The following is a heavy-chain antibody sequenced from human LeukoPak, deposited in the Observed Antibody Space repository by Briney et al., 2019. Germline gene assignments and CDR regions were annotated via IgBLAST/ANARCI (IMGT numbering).Heavy chain of an antibody. D-gene: IGHD3-3*01. CDR3: ARPNYDLKPDV. V-gene: IGHV5-51*01. CDR1: GYSFTSYG. Sequence: GESLKISCKGSGYSFTSYGIGWVRRMRGKGLEWMGIIYPGDSDTRYSPSFQGQVTISADKSISTAYLQWSSLKASDTAMYYCARPNYDLKPDVWGKGTTVTVSS. CDR2: IYPGDSDT. J-gene: IGHJ6*04.